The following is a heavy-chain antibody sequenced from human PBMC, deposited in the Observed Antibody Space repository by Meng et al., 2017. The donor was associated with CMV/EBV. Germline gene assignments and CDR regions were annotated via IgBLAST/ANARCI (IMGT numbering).Heavy chain of an antibody. CDR3: ARGRYCSSTSCPRGYFDL. Sequence: GSFSGYYWSGIRQPQGKGLEWIGEINHSGSNNYNPSLKSRVTISVDTSKNQFSLKLSSVTAADTAVYYCARGRYCSSTSCPRGYFDLWGRGTLVTVSS. D-gene: IGHD2-2*01. J-gene: IGHJ2*01. CDR2: INHSGSN. CDR1: GSFSGYY. V-gene: IGHV4-34*01.